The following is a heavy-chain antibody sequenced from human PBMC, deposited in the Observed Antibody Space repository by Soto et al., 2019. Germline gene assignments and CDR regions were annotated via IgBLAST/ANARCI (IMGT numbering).Heavy chain of an antibody. CDR2: ISIISTYI. CDR1: RFRFSDYT. J-gene: IGHJ3*02. V-gene: IGHV3-21*01. Sequence: EVQLVESGGGLVKPGGSLRLSCVASRFRFSDYTMTWVRQAPGKGLEWVSSISIISTYIYYGDSVKGRFTISRDNAKNSLYLQMNSLRVEGTAVYYCARRGSEVTTGGGALDMWGQGTTVTVSS. CDR3: ARRGSEVTTGGGALDM. D-gene: IGHD4-17*01.